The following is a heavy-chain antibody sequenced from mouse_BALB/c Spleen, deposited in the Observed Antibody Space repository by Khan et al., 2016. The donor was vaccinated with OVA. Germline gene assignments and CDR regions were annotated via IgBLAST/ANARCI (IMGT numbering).Heavy chain of an antibody. CDR1: GYNFTTYW. CDR3: PRLGNYEGFAY. CDR2: IYPGNSDT. V-gene: IGHV1-5*01. J-gene: IGHJ3*01. D-gene: IGHD2-1*01. Sequence: VQLQQSGTVLARPGASVKMSCKASGYNFTTYWMHWVKQRPGQGLEWIGAIYPGNSDTSYNQKFKDKAKLTAVTSTSTAYMEFSSLTNEDSAVYYCPRLGNYEGFAYWGQGTLVTVSA.